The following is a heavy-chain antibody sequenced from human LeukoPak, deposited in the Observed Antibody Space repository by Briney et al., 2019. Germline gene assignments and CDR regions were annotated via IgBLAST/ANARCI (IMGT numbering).Heavy chain of an antibody. J-gene: IGHJ4*02. CDR3: ARGLRQSLVKGLDY. V-gene: IGHV5-51*01. CDR1: GHIFTSYW. CDR2: ISPGASDT. D-gene: IGHD6-19*01. Sequence: GESLKISCKGSGHIFTSYWIGWVRQMAGEGLEWMGIISPGASDTRYSPFFVGQVIISANKSISTAYLQWSSLEASDTAMYYCARGLRQSLVKGLDYWGQGTLVTVSS.